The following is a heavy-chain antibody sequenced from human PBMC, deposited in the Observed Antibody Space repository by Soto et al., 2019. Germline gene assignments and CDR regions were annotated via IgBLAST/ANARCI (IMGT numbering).Heavy chain of an antibody. J-gene: IGHJ4*02. Sequence: QVQLQESGPGLVRPSGALSVTCAVSGDSISTSHWWSWVRQSPGEGLEWIWEISHSGITNYNPSLKSRFIISGDKSKNQLSLKLTSVTAADTAVYYCARVRYDRSGFDHWGQGTLVSVSS. CDR1: GDSISTSHW. D-gene: IGHD3-22*01. CDR2: ISHSGIT. V-gene: IGHV4-4*02. CDR3: ARVRYDRSGFDH.